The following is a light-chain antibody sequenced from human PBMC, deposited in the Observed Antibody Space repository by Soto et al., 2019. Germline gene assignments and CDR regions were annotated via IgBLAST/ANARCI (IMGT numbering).Light chain of an antibody. V-gene: IGKV3-20*01. CDR1: RSVSSSY. Sequence: EIVLTQSPGTLSLSPGERATLSCGASRSVSSSYLAWYQQKPGQAPRLLIYGASSRDTGIPDRFRGSGSGTDFTLTISRLEPEDFAVYYCQQYGISPGTFGQGTKVHIK. CDR2: GAS. J-gene: IGKJ1*01. CDR3: QQYGISPGT.